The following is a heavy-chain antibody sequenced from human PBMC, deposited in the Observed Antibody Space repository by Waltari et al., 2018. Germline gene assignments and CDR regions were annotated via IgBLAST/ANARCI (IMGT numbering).Heavy chain of an antibody. V-gene: IGHV1-69*12. CDR1: GGTFSRYA. D-gene: IGHD7-27*01. J-gene: IGHJ4*02. CDR3: ARTPNWGSSAANDY. Sequence: QVQLVQSGAEVKKPGSSVKVSCQASGGTFSRYAISWVRQAPGQGLEWMGGIIPIFGTANYAQKFQGRVTITADESTSTAYMELSSLRSEDTAVYYCARTPNWGSSAANDYWGQGTLVTVSS. CDR2: IIPIFGTA.